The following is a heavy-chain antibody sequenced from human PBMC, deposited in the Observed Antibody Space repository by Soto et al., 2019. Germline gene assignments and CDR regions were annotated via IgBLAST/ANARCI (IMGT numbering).Heavy chain of an antibody. V-gene: IGHV6-1*01. CDR1: GDSVSSNSAA. D-gene: IGHD3-3*01. Sequence: HSQTLSLTCAISGDSVSSNSAAWNWIRQSPSRGLEWLGRTYYRSKWYNDYAVSVKSRITINPDTSKNQFSLQLNSVTPEDTAVYYCARDQRITIFGVASREYYFDYWGQGTLVTVSS. CDR2: TYYRSKWYN. J-gene: IGHJ4*02. CDR3: ARDQRITIFGVASREYYFDY.